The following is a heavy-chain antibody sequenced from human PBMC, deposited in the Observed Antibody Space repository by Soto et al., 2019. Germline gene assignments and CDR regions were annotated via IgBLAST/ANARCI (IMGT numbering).Heavy chain of an antibody. Sequence: QVQLVQSGAEVKKPGSSVKVSCKASGGTFSTYTISWVRQAPGQGLEWMGRIIPILDITNSAQRFQGRVTISANKSASTAYMELSSLRSEDTAVYYCARLSYHHSGRLPLDDAFDIWGQGTVVTVSS. V-gene: IGHV1-69*02. J-gene: IGHJ3*02. CDR1: GGTFSTYT. CDR3: ARLSYHHSGRLPLDDAFDI. D-gene: IGHD1-26*01. CDR2: IIPILDIT.